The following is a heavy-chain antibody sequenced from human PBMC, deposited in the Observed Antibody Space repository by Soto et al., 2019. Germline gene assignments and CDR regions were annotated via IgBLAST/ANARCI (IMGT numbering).Heavy chain of an antibody. Sequence: EVQLVESGGGLVQPGGSLRLSCAASGFTFSNYDMHWVRQAPGKGLEYVSAITSNGGSTYYANSVKGRFTISRDNSKNXXYLQMGSLRPDDMAVYNCARSPSGWGAVAGTVLDYWGQGTLVTVSS. CDR3: ARSPSGWGAVAGTVLDY. V-gene: IGHV3-64*01. CDR2: ITSNGGST. CDR1: GFTFSNYD. J-gene: IGHJ4*02. D-gene: IGHD6-19*01.